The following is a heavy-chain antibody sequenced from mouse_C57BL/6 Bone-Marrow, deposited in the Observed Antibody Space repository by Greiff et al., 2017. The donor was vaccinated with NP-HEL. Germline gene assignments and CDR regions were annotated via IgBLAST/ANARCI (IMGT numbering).Heavy chain of an antibody. CDR1: GFTFSDYG. V-gene: IGHV5-17*01. J-gene: IGHJ4*01. CDR3: ARRYRGLYYYAMDY. D-gene: IGHD2-12*01. CDR2: ISSGSSTI. Sequence: EVQRVESGGGLVKPGGSLKLSCAASGFTFSDYGMHWVRQAPEKGLEWVAYISSGSSTIYYADKVKGRFTISRDNAKNTLFLQMTSLRSEDTAMYYCARRYRGLYYYAMDYWGQGTSVTVSS.